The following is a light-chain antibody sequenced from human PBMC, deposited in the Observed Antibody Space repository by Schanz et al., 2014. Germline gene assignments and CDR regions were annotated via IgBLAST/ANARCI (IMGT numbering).Light chain of an antibody. CDR2: STN. V-gene: IGLV1-44*01. J-gene: IGLJ3*02. CDR3: ETWDSNVWV. Sequence: QSVLTQPPSVSGTPGQRVTISCSGMTSNIGSNNVNWYQQLPGTAPKLLIYSTNQRPSGVSDRFSGSKSGTSASLAISGLQSEDEADYYCETWDSNVWVFGGGTKLTVL. CDR1: TSNIGSNN.